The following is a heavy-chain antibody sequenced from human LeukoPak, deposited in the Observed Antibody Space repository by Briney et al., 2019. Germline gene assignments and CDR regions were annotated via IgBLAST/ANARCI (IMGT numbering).Heavy chain of an antibody. Sequence: PGGSLRLSCAASGFTFSDYYMSWIRQVPGKGLEWVSYISSSGSPIYYADSVKGRFTISRDNAKNSLYLQMNRLRAEDTGVYYCARVLLADGYKEMATVGYFDYWGQGTLVTVSS. CDR3: ARVLLADGYKEMATVGYFDY. CDR1: GFTFSDYY. CDR2: ISSSGSPI. D-gene: IGHD5-24*01. V-gene: IGHV3-11*04. J-gene: IGHJ4*02.